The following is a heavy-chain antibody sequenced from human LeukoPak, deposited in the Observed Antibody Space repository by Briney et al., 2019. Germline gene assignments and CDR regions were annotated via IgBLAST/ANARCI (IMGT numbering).Heavy chain of an antibody. J-gene: IGHJ4*02. D-gene: IGHD3-22*01. CDR1: GFTFSSYL. Sequence: PGGSLRLSCAAFGFTFSSYLMHWVRQAPGKGLVWVSRINSDGSSTSYADSVKGRSTISRDNAKNTLYLQMNSLRAEDTAVYYCAREENYYDSSGYDYLAPFDYWGQGTLVTVSS. V-gene: IGHV3-74*01. CDR3: AREENYYDSSGYDYLAPFDY. CDR2: INSDGSST.